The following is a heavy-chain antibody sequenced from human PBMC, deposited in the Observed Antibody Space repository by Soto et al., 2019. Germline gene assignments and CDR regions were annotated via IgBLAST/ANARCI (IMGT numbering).Heavy chain of an antibody. CDR1: GFTFSSYA. CDR3: ARGQLPAATTYFDF. V-gene: IGHV3-33*01. D-gene: IGHD2-15*01. Sequence: QVHLVESGGGVVPPGGPLSLSCAACGFTFSSYAIHWVRQARGKGLEWVAIVWFDGSNKYYADSEKGRFSISRDNSKNSLFLQMDSRRAEDTAVYYCARGQLPAATTYFDFWGQGTLVIVSS. J-gene: IGHJ4*02. CDR2: VWFDGSNK.